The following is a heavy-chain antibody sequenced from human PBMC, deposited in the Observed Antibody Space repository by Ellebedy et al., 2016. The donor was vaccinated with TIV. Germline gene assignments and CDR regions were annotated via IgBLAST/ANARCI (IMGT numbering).Heavy chain of an antibody. D-gene: IGHD3-10*01. Sequence: MPSETLSLTCTVSGGSISSYFWSWIRQPPGKGLEWIAYVSDSGSTEYNSSLKSRVTISVDTAKNQFSLKLSSVTAADTAVYYCARSPRPLHQRGFGYFDLWGRGTLVTVSS. V-gene: IGHV4-59*08. CDR1: GGSISSYF. CDR2: VSDSGST. J-gene: IGHJ2*01. CDR3: ARSPRPLHQRGFGYFDL.